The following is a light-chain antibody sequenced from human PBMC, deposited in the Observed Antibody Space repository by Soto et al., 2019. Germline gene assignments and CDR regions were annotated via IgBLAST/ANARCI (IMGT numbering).Light chain of an antibody. CDR1: SSNIGDNY. CDR3: GTWDTSLNSWV. J-gene: IGLJ3*02. V-gene: IGLV1-51*01. CDR2: DNS. Sequence: QSVLTQPPSVSAAPGQKVTISCSGSSSNIGDNYVSWYQPLPGTAPKLLIYDNSKRPSGIPDRFSGSKSGTSATLGITGLQTGDEADYYCGTWDTSLNSWVFGGGTKVTVL.